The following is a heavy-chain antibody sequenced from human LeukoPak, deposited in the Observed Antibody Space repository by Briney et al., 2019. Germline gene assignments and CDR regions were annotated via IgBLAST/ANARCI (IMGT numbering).Heavy chain of an antibody. CDR3: ARGIWTRTVSSYYLDY. CDR1: GFTFTNYA. D-gene: IGHD3/OR15-3a*01. Sequence: GASVKVSCKASGFTFTNYAMQWVRQAPGQRLEWMGWINAGNGHTRYPQRLQGRVTITRDTSATTAYMEVTSLRSEDTAVYYCARGIWTRTVSSYYLDYWGQGTLVTVSS. J-gene: IGHJ4*02. V-gene: IGHV1-3*01. CDR2: INAGNGHT.